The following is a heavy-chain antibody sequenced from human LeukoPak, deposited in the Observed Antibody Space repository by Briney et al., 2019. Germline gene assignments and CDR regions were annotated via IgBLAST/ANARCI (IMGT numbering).Heavy chain of an antibody. CDR3: ARGPRFGELLWHWFDP. CDR2: IYHSGST. J-gene: IGHJ5*02. V-gene: IGHV4-38-2*02. Sequence: SETLSLTCTVSGYSVSSGHYWGWIRQPPGRGLEWIGSIYHSGSTYYNPPLKRRVTISEDTSKNQFSLKLRSVTAADTAVYYCARGPRFGELLWHWFDPWGQGTLVTVSS. D-gene: IGHD3-10*01. CDR1: GYSVSSGHY.